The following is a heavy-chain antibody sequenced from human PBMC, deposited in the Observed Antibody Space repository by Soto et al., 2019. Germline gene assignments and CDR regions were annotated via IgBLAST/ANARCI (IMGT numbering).Heavy chain of an antibody. V-gene: IGHV3-33*01. CDR1: GFTFSSYG. Sequence: GGSLRLSCAASGFTFSSYGIHWVRQAPGKGLEWVAVIWYDGSIKDYADSVKGRFTISRDNSRDTVDLQMNNLRADDTALYYCARELGYESGYDFDYWGQGTLVTVSS. CDR2: IWYDGSIK. CDR3: ARELGYESGYDFDY. J-gene: IGHJ4*02. D-gene: IGHD3-10*01.